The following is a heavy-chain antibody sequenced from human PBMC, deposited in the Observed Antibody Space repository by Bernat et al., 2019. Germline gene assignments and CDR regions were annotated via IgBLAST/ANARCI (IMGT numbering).Heavy chain of an antibody. CDR1: GGSFSGYY. CDR2: INHSGST. Sequence: QVQLQQWGAGLLKPSETLSLPCAVYGGSFSGYYWSWIRQPPGKGLEWIGEINHSGSTNYNPSLKSRVTISVDTSKNQFSLKLSSVTAADTAVYYCARAYYYDSSGYYDAFDIWGQGTMVTVSS. V-gene: IGHV4-34*01. CDR3: ARAYYYDSSGYYDAFDI. D-gene: IGHD3-22*01. J-gene: IGHJ3*02.